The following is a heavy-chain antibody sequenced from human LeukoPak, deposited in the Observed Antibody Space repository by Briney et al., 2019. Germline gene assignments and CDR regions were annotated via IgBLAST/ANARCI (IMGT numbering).Heavy chain of an antibody. CDR1: GYIFNTYG. D-gene: IGHD5-12*01. CDR3: VRDSSYSPDY. Sequence: GASVKVSCKTSGYIFNTYGISWLRQAPGQGLEWMAWMRVNNHNTKYAQKFQGRVTLTTDTSTSTAYMELRGLTSDDMAVYYCVRDSSYSPDYWGQGSLVTVSP. V-gene: IGHV1-18*03. J-gene: IGHJ4*02. CDR2: MRVNNHNT.